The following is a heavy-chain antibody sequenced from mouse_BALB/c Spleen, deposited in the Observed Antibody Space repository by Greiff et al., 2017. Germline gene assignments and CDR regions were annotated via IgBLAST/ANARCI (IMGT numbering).Heavy chain of an antibody. V-gene: IGHV3-2*02. CDR2: ISYSGST. Sequence: VQLKESGPGLVKPSQSLSLTCTVTGYSITSDYAWNWIRQFPGNKLEWMGYISYSGSTSYNPSLKSRISITRDTSKNQFFLQLNSVTTEDTATYYCARRGPQYYYAMDYWGEGTSVTVAS. J-gene: IGHJ4*01. CDR1: GYSITSDYA. CDR3: ARRGPQYYYAMDY.